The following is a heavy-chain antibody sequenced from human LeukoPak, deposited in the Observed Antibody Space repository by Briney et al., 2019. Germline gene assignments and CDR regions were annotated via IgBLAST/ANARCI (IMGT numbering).Heavy chain of an antibody. D-gene: IGHD3-10*01. CDR3: AKDTWLGELLSYYFDY. V-gene: IGHV3-7*01. Sequence: GGSLRLSCAASGFAFNWMSWVRQAPGKGLEWVANVNQVGSDKYYMDSIKGRFTISRGNAENSLDLQMNSLRAEDTAVYYCAKDTWLGELLSYYFDYWGQGTLVTVSS. CDR1: GFAFNW. J-gene: IGHJ4*02. CDR2: VNQVGSDK.